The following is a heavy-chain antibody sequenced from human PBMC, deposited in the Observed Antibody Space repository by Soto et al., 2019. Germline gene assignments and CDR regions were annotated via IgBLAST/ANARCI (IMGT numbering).Heavy chain of an antibody. CDR1: GGSISGSY. J-gene: IGHJ4*02. V-gene: IGHV4-59*01. Sequence: SEPLSLTCSVSGGSISGSYWSWIRQSPGKGLEWLGYVYYTRSTNYSPSLRSRVSISVDTSKNEFSLKLSSVTAADTAVYFCARSVAVPGAHIDYWGQGTQVTVS. D-gene: IGHD6-19*01. CDR3: ARSVAVPGAHIDY. CDR2: VYYTRST.